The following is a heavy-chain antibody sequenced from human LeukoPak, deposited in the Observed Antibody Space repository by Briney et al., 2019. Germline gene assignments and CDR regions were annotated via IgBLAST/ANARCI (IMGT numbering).Heavy chain of an antibody. D-gene: IGHD3-22*01. CDR3: ARDETNYYDSSGYYYFHN. Sequence: GGSLRLSCAASGFTFSSYWMHWVRQAPGKGLVWVSRINSDGSSTSYADSVRGRFTISRDNAKNTLYLQMNSLRAEDTAVYYCARDETNYYDSSGYYYFHNWGQGTLVTVSS. V-gene: IGHV3-74*01. CDR1: GFTFSSYW. CDR2: INSDGSST. J-gene: IGHJ1*01.